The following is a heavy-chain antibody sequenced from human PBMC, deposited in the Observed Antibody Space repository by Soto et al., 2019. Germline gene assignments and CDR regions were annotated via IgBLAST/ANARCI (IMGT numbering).Heavy chain of an antibody. J-gene: IGHJ6*02. CDR3: AREALVRLPRGRYYYGMDV. CDR2: IYYSGST. V-gene: IGHV4-38-2*01. CDR1: GYSISSSNW. D-gene: IGHD5-18*01. Sequence: SETLSLTCAVSGYSISSSNWWGWIRQPPGKGLEWIGSIYYSGSTYYNPSLKSRVTISVDTSKNQFSLKLSSVTAADTAVYYCAREALVRLPRGRYYYGMDVWGQGTTVTVSS.